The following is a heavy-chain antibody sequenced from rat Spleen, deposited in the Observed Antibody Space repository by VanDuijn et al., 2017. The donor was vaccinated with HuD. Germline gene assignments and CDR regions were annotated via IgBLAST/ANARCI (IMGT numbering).Heavy chain of an antibody. D-gene: IGHD1-9*01. J-gene: IGHJ2*01. V-gene: IGHV5-22*01. CDR2: INYEGSST. Sequence: EVQLVESGGGLVQPGRSLKLSCVASGFTFIDYYMAWVRQAPKKGLEWVASINYEGSSTYYGDSVKGRFTISRDNAKSTLYLQMDSLRSEDTATYYCAREGTYYGDYFDYWGQGVMVTVSS. CDR3: AREGTYYGDYFDY. CDR1: GFTFIDYY.